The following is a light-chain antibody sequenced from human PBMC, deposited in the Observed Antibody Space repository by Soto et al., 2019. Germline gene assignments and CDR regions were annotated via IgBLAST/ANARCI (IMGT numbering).Light chain of an antibody. CDR1: QSVYSN. CDR2: GAS. J-gene: IGKJ4*01. CDR3: QQYSSWPLT. Sequence: ERLMTQSPATLSLSPGERATLSCRASQSVYSNLAWCQQKPGQAPRLLIYGASTRATGLPDRFRGSESGTEFTLTISSLQSEDFAVYYCQQYSSWPLTFGGGTKV. V-gene: IGKV3-15*01.